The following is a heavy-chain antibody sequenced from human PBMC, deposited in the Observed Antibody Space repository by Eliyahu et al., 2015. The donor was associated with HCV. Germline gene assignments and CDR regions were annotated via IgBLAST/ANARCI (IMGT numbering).Heavy chain of an antibody. J-gene: IGHJ5*02. D-gene: IGHD3/OR15-3a*01. CDR3: ARFPGPMNFGGPGFDP. V-gene: IGHV1-69*04. CDR2: IIPILGIA. CDR1: GGTFSXXA. Sequence: QVQLVQSGAEVKKPGSSVKVSCXASGGTFSXXAISWVRQAPGQGLEWMGRIIPILGIANYAQKFQGRVTITADKSTSTAYMELSSLRSEDTAVYYCARFPGPMNFGGPGFDPWGQGTLVTVSS.